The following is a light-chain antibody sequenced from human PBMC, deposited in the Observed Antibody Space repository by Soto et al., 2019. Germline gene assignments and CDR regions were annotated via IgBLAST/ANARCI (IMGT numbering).Light chain of an antibody. Sequence: EIVMTQSPGTLSVSPGERVTLSCRASESINRNLVWYQKRPGQPPRLVIYAASSRATGIPARFSGSGSGTDFTLTISSLQSEDLAVYYCQQCHNWPRPFGQGTKVEIK. J-gene: IGKJ1*01. CDR1: ESINRN. CDR3: QQCHNWPRP. CDR2: AAS. V-gene: IGKV3-15*01.